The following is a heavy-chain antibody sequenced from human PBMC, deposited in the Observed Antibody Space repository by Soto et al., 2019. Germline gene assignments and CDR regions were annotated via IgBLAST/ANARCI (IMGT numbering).Heavy chain of an antibody. D-gene: IGHD2-2*03. CDR3: ARDGYCSSTSCYPYYYYGMDV. Sequence: SQTLSLTCVISGDSVSSNSSAWNCISQSPSRGLEWLGRTYYRSKLYNDYAVSVKSRITINPDTSKNQFSLQLNSVTPEDTAVYYCARDGYCSSTSCYPYYYYGMDVWGQGTTVTSP. CDR2: TYYRSKLYN. V-gene: IGHV6-1*01. CDR1: GDSVSSNSSA. J-gene: IGHJ6*02.